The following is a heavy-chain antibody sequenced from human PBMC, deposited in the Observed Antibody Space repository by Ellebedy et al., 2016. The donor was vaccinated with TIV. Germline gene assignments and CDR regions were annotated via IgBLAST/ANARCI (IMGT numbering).Heavy chain of an antibody. D-gene: IGHD3-3*01. CDR3: ARDGQGEITIFGVVINTEAHNWFDP. V-gene: IGHV3-74*01. J-gene: IGHJ5*02. CDR1: NFTFSVYW. CDR2: INSDGSST. Sequence: GESLKISCAASNFTFSVYWMHWVRQVPGKGLVWVSRINSDGSSTSYSDSVKGRFPISRDNAKNTLYLQMNSLRAEDTAVYYCARDGQGEITIFGVVINTEAHNWFDPWGQGTLVTVSS.